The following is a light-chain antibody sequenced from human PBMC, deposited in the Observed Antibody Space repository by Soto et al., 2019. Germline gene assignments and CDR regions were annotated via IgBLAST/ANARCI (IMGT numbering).Light chain of an antibody. CDR3: QQYKSYRRT. CDR2: QAS. Sequence: DIQMTQSPSTLSASVGDRVTITCRASQSISSWLAWYQQKPGKAPKLLIYQASSLESGVPSKFSGSGSGTEFTLTIRSLHHDDFATYYCQQYKSYRRTFGQGTKVKIK. V-gene: IGKV1-5*03. J-gene: IGKJ1*01. CDR1: QSISSW.